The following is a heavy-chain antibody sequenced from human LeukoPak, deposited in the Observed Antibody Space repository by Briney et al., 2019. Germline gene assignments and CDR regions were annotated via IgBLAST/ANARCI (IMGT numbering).Heavy chain of an antibody. CDR1: GYTFTSYG. J-gene: IGHJ3*02. Sequence: ASVKVSCKASGYTFTSYGISWVRQAPGQGLEWMGWINTNTGNPTYAQGFTGRFVFSLDTSVSTAYLQISSLKAEDTAVYYCARAPWQLLQDAFDIWGQGTMVTVSS. CDR3: ARAPWQLLQDAFDI. D-gene: IGHD6-6*01. CDR2: INTNTGNP. V-gene: IGHV7-4-1*02.